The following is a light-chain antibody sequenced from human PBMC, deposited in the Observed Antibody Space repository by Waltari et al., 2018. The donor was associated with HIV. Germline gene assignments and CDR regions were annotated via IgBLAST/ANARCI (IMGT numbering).Light chain of an antibody. CDR3: QSYDSSLSGPRV. CDR1: SPNIGAGYD. V-gene: IGLV1-40*01. CDR2: GNS. Sequence: QSVLTQPPSVSGAPGQRVTIPCTGSSPNIGAGYDVHWYQQLPGTAPKLLIYGNSNRPSWVPDRFSGSKSGTSASLAITGLQAEDDADYYCQSYDSSLSGPRVFGTGTKVTVL. J-gene: IGLJ1*01.